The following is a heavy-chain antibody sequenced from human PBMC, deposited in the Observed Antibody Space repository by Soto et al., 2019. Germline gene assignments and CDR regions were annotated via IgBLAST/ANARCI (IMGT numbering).Heavy chain of an antibody. CDR2: IYWDDDK. V-gene: IGHV2-5*02. Sequence: QITLKESGPPLVKPTQTLTLTCTFSGFSLSTSGVGVGWIRQPPGKALEWLALIYWDDDKRYSPSLKSRLTITKEPSKNQVLLTITYIAPVDPATHYRPHSGAYCRRDCYPKPHHASDIWGQGTMVTVSS. CDR3: PHSGAYCRRDCYPKPHHASDI. CDR1: GFSLSTSGVG. J-gene: IGHJ3*02. D-gene: IGHD2-21*02.